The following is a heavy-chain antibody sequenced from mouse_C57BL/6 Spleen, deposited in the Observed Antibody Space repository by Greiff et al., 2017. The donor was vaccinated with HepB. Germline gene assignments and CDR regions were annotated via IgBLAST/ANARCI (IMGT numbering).Heavy chain of an antibody. CDR2: INPNNGGT. CDR3: ARGGVTTVVADWYFDV. Sequence: EVKLVESGPELVKPGASVKMSCKASGYTFTDYNMHWVKQSHGKSLEWIGYINPNNGGTSYNQKFKGKATLTVNKSSSTAYMELRSLTSEDSAVYYCARGGVTTVVADWYFDVWGTGTTVTVSS. CDR1: GYTFTDYN. V-gene: IGHV1-22*01. D-gene: IGHD1-1*01. J-gene: IGHJ1*03.